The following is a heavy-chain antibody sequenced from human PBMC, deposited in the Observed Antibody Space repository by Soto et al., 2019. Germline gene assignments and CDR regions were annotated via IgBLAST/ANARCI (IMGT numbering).Heavy chain of an antibody. CDR2: ISSSGDTT. V-gene: IGHV3-48*02. D-gene: IGHD2-21*02. J-gene: IGHJ4*02. Sequence: VQLVESGGGLVSPGGSLTLSCVGSGFRFSDHSMHWVRRAPGTGLQWLSYISSSGDTTHYADSVRGRFTGARDNAKNSVFLRMDSLRDDDTAMYYCARLPKGSLVTAWGQGTLVTVSS. CDR1: GFRFSDHS. CDR3: ARLPKGSLVTA.